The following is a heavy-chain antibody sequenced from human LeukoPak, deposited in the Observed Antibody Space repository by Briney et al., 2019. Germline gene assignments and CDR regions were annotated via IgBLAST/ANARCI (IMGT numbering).Heavy chain of an antibody. J-gene: IGHJ5*02. CDR1: GGSISSYY. CDR3: ARDREGSSWYVGVGATQGWFDP. V-gene: IGHV4-4*07. D-gene: IGHD6-13*01. CDR2: IYTSGST. Sequence: PSETLSLTCTVSGGSISSYYWSWIRQPAGKGLEWIGRIYTSGSTNYNPSLKSRVTMSVDTSTNQFSLKLSSVTAADTAVYYCARDREGSSWYVGVGATQGWFDPWGQGTLVTVSS.